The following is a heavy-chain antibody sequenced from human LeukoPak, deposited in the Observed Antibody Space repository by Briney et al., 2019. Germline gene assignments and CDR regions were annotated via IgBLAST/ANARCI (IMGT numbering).Heavy chain of an antibody. J-gene: IGHJ6*03. CDR2: IRYDETNK. CDR1: GFPFSSYG. CDR3: AKLAVPATRYNYMDV. V-gene: IGHV3-30*02. Sequence: GGSLRLSCAASGFPFSSYGMHWVRQAPGKGLEWVTFIRYDETNKYYADSVKGRFTISRDNSKNTLYLQMNSLSAEDTAVYYCAKLAVPATRYNYMDVWGKGTTVTVS. D-gene: IGHD2-2*01.